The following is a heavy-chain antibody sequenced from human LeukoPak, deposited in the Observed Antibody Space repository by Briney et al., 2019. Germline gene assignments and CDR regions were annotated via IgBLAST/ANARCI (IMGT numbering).Heavy chain of an antibody. CDR3: AKMKGHPLPKYYMDV. CDR2: IWYDGSNK. V-gene: IGHV3-33*06. J-gene: IGHJ6*01. D-gene: IGHD1-26*01. CDR1: GFTFSSYG. Sequence: GGSLRLSCAASGFTFSSYGMHWVRQAPGKGLEWVAVIWYDGSNKYHADSVKGRFTISRDNSKNTLYLEMNSLRAEDTAIYYCAKMKGHPLPKYYMDVWGQGTTVTVSS.